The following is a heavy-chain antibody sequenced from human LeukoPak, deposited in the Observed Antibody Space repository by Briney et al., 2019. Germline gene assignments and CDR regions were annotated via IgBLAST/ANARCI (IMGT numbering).Heavy chain of an antibody. CDR3: AKDSTTSGSYYGMDI. J-gene: IGHJ6*02. Sequence: PGGPLRLSCAASGFAFKNYVMSWVRQAPGKGLEWVSSVSGSGGTTYYTDSVKGRFTISRDNSENTLYLQMNSLRAEDTAIYYCAKDSTTSGSYYGMDIWGQGTTVTVS. V-gene: IGHV3-23*01. D-gene: IGHD3-3*01. CDR2: VSGSGGTT. CDR1: GFAFKNYV.